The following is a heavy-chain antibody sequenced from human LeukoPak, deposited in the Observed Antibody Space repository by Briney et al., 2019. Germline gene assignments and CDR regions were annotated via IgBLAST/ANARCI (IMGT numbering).Heavy chain of an antibody. CDR3: ASAGSGWYDY. Sequence: PGASLRLSCAASGVTFGSYAMSCVRQAPGKGLEWVSVIGSSGSITYYRDSGKGLFTISRDNSKNAMYLQMNSLRAEDTAVYYCASAGSGWYDYWGQGSLVTVSS. CDR2: IGSSGSIT. CDR1: GVTFGSYA. D-gene: IGHD6-19*01. J-gene: IGHJ4*02. V-gene: IGHV3-23*01.